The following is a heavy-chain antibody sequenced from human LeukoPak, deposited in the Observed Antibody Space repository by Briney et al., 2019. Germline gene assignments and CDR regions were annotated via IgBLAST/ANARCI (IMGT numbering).Heavy chain of an antibody. J-gene: IGHJ4*02. V-gene: IGHV4-31*03. D-gene: IGHD6-6*01. CDR1: GGSISSGGYY. CDR2: IYYSGST. Sequence: SETLSLTCTVSGGSISSGGYYWSWIRQHPGKGLEWIGYIYYSGSTYYNPSLKSRVTISVDTSKNQFSLKLSSVTAADTAVYYCARGIEYSSSSFDYWGQGTLVTVSS. CDR3: ARGIEYSSSSFDY.